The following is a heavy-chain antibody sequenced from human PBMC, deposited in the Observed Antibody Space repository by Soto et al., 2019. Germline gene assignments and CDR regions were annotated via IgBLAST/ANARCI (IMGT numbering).Heavy chain of an antibody. D-gene: IGHD3-22*01. Sequence: KTAETLSLTCSVSVGSISSGGYYWTWVRQYPGKGLEWIGSVYYSGSTTYNPSLKSRISISIDTPKNHFSLKLTSVTAADTALYYCAGVPDSRGYPFDLWGQGTLVTVSS. CDR2: VYYSGST. V-gene: IGHV4-31*03. CDR3: AGVPDSRGYPFDL. CDR1: VGSISSGGYY. J-gene: IGHJ4*02.